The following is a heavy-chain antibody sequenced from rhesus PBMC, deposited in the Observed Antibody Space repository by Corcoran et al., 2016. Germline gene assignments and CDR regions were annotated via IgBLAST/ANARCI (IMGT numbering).Heavy chain of an antibody. CDR1: GGSMSSNC. Sequence: QVQLQESGPGLVDPSETLSLPCRVSGGSMSSNCWSWPRHLPGKILEWIGDIHGNTGEAKYSPSLKSRVTISRDASKSQYFLRLTSLTAADTAVYYCARWHFRGGSFGLDSWGQGVVVTVSS. J-gene: IGHJ6*01. CDR2: IHGNTGEA. V-gene: IGHV4S16*01. CDR3: ARWHFRGGSFGLDS. D-gene: IGHD6-37*01.